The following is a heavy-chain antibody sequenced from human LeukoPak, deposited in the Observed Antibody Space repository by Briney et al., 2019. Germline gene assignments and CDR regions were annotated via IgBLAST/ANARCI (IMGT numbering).Heavy chain of an antibody. CDR3: AHVVVAMLPWFDP. J-gene: IGHJ5*02. D-gene: IGHD2-2*01. Sequence: GGSLRLSCAASGFTFNIYTMSWVRQAPGKGLEWVSGISGSGTNTYYADSVKGRFTISRDNSQNTLYLQMHSLRAEDTAIYYCAHVVVAMLPWFDPWGQGTLVTVSS. CDR2: ISGSGTNT. CDR1: GFTFNIYT. V-gene: IGHV3-23*01.